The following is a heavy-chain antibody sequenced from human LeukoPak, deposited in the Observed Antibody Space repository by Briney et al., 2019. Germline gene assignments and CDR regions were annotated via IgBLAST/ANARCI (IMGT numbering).Heavy chain of an antibody. CDR1: GGTFSSYA. CDR3: AREIPQRRGFGELYVSGSAALDY. V-gene: IGHV1-69*13. Sequence: SVKVSCKASGGTFSSYAISWVRQAPGQGLEWMGGIIPIFGTANYAQKFQGRVTITADESTSTAYMELSSLRSEDTAVYYCAREIPQRRGFGELYVSGSAALDYWGQGTLVTVSS. J-gene: IGHJ4*02. CDR2: IIPIFGTA. D-gene: IGHD3-10*01.